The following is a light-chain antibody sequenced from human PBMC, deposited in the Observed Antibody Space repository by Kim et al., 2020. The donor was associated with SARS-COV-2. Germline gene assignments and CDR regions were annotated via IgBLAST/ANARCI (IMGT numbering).Light chain of an antibody. Sequence: ATINCKSSQSVKYSPNNKNYLAWYQHKPGQPPNLLIYWASTRESGVPDRFSGSGSGTDFTLTISSLQAEDAAVYYCQQYYLTPFTFGGGTKVDIK. CDR1: QSVKYSPNNKNY. V-gene: IGKV4-1*01. CDR3: QQYYLTPFT. J-gene: IGKJ4*01. CDR2: WAS.